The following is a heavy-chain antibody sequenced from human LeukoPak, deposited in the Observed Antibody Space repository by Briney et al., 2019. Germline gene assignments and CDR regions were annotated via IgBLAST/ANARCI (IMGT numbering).Heavy chain of an antibody. CDR2: IYYSGST. J-gene: IGHJ4*02. D-gene: IGHD6-13*01. Sequence: SETLSLTCTVSGGSISSSSYYWGWIRQPPGTGLEWIGSIYYSGSTYYNPSLKSRGTISVDTSKNQFSLKLSPFTAADTAVDVCAXXXPRIASSQPHYFDYWGQGTLVTVSS. V-gene: IGHV4-39*01. CDR3: AXXXPRIASSQPHYFDY. CDR1: GGSISSSSYY.